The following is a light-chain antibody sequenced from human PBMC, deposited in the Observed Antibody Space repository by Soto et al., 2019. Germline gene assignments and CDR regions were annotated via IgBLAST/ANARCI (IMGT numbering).Light chain of an antibody. CDR2: DDR. V-gene: IGLV2-14*01. J-gene: IGLJ2*01. CDR3: SSYTSGNTFV. Sequence: QSALTQPASVSGSPGQSITISCAGTSSDVGGYNSVSWYQHHPGKAPKLMVYDDRDRPSGVSNRFSGSKSGNTASLTISGLQAEDEADYYCSSYTSGNTFVFGGGTKLTVL. CDR1: SSDVGGYNS.